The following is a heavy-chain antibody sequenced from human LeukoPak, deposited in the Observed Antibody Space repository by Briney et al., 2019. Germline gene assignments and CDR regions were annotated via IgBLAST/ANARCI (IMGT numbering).Heavy chain of an antibody. D-gene: IGHD3-3*01. Sequence: TGGSLRLSCAASGFAFSSYWMSWVRQAPGKGLEWVAFIRYDGSNKYYADSVKGRFTISRDNSKNTLYLQMNSLRAEDTAVYYCAKAGEVYYDFWSGYTLDYWGQGTLVTVSS. CDR2: IRYDGSNK. J-gene: IGHJ4*02. CDR1: GFAFSSYW. V-gene: IGHV3-30*02. CDR3: AKAGEVYYDFWSGYTLDY.